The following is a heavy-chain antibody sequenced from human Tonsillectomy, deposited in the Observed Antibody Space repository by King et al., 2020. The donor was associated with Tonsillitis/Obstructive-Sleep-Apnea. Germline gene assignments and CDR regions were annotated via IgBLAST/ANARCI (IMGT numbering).Heavy chain of an antibody. CDR2: IKQDGSEK. CDR1: GFTFSSYC. J-gene: IGHJ2*01. D-gene: IGHD4-17*01. V-gene: IGHV3-7*04. Sequence: VQLVESGGGLVQPGGSLRLSCAASGFTFSSYCMTWVRQAPGKGLEWVSNIKQDGSEKYYVDSVKGRFTISRDNAKNSLSLQMNSLRGEDTAVYYCARDWDGDYAYWYVDLWGRGTLVTVSS. CDR3: ARDWDGDYAYWYVDL.